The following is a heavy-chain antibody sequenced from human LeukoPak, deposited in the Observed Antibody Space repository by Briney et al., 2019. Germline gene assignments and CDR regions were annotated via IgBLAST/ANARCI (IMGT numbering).Heavy chain of an antibody. CDR2: ISYDGGNK. D-gene: IGHD3-3*01. J-gene: IGHJ4*02. CDR1: GFTFSSYG. V-gene: IGHV3-30*18. Sequence: GGSLRLSCAASGFTFSSYGMHWVRQAPGKGLEWVAVISYDGGNKYYADSVKGRFTISRDNSKNTLYLQMNSLRAEDTAVYYCAKDVLRFLECLDYWGQGTLVTVSS. CDR3: AKDVLRFLECLDY.